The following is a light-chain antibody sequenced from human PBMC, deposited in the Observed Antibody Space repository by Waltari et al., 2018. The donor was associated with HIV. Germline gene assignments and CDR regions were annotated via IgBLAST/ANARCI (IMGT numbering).Light chain of an antibody. CDR3: AAWDDSLNGYV. CDR2: YDD. CDR1: SSHIGHNA. V-gene: IGLV1-36*01. Sequence: QSVLPQPPSVSEAPRQRVTISCSGSSSHIGHNAVNWYQQPPGKTPKLLIYYDDLRPSGVSDRFSGSKSGTSASLDISGLQSEDEADYYCAAWDDSLNGYVFGTGSRVTVL. J-gene: IGLJ1*01.